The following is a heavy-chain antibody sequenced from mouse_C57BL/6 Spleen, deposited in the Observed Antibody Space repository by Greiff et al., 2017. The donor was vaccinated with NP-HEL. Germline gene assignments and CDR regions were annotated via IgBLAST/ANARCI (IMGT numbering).Heavy chain of an antibody. J-gene: IGHJ3*01. CDR3: ARHEEDDYGAWFAY. CDR2: IWSDGST. Sequence: QVHVKQSGPGLVAPSQSLSITCTVSGFSLTSYGVHWVRQPPGKGLEWLVVIWSDGSTTYNSALKSRLSISKDNSKSQVFLKMNSLQTDDTAMYYCARHEEDDYGAWFAYWGQGTLVTVSA. V-gene: IGHV2-6-1*01. CDR1: GFSLTSYG. D-gene: IGHD2-4*01.